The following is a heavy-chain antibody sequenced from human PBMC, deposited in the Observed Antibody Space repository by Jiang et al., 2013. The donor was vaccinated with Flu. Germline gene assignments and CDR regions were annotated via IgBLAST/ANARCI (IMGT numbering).Heavy chain of an antibody. J-gene: IGHJ4*01. CDR3: ARQWDDTGNYYARAHFD. D-gene: IGHD1-26*01. CDR1: GGSISSSSSY. V-gene: IGHV4-39*01. Sequence: LLKPSETLSLTCAVSGGSISSSSSYWGWIRQPPGKGLEWIATIYSGSTYYNPSLRSRVTLSVDTSKNQFSLNLRSVTAADTAVYYCARQWDDTGNYYARAHFD. CDR2: IYSGST.